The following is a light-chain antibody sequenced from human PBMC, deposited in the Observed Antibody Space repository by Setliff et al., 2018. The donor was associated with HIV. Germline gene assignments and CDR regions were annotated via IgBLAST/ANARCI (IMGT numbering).Light chain of an antibody. CDR1: SSNIGAGYD. CDR2: GNS. V-gene: IGLV1-40*01. Sequence: QSVLTQPPSVSGAPGQRVTISCTGSSSNIGAGYDVHWYQQLPGTAPKLLTYGNSNRPSGVPDRFSGSKSGTSASLAITGLQAEDEADYYCQSYDSSLSGYVFGTGTKVHRP. CDR3: QSYDSSLSGYV. J-gene: IGLJ1*01.